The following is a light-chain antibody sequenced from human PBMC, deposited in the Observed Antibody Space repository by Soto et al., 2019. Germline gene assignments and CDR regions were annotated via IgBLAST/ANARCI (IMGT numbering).Light chain of an antibody. V-gene: IGKV3-20*01. CDR1: QSVKSNY. CDR2: GAS. J-gene: IGKJ4*01. CDR3: QQYGSSPLT. Sequence: EIVLTQSPGTLSLSPGERATLSCRASQSVKSNYLAWYQQKPGQAPRLIIYGASSRATGIPDRFSGSGSGTDFPLTISRLEPEDFAVYYCQQYGSSPLTFGGGTKVEIK.